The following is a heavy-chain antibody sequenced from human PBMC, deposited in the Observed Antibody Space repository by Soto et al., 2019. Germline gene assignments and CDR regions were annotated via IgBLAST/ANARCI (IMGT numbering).Heavy chain of an antibody. CDR3: ARDLLPN. CDR1: GFTFNTYS. V-gene: IGHV3-33*01. J-gene: IGHJ4*02. Sequence: GGSLRLSCEASGFTFNTYSMHWVRQPPGKGLEWLAAIWYDGTQKYYADSVKGRFIISRDNSKKTLYLEMNSLRAEDTAVYYCARDLLPNWGQGTLVTVSS. CDR2: IWYDGTQK.